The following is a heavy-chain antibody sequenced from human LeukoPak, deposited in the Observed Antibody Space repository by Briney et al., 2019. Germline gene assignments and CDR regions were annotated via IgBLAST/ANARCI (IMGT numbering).Heavy chain of an antibody. D-gene: IGHD6-13*01. V-gene: IGHV1-2*02. J-gene: IGHJ6*02. CDR1: GYTFTGYY. CDR3: ARDPRQQLVRYYYGMDV. Sequence: ASVKVSCKASGYTFTGYYMHWVRQAPGQGLEWMGWINPNSGGTNYAQKFQGRVTMTTDTSTSTAYMELRSLRSDDTAVYYCARDPRQQLVRYYYGMDVWGQGTTVTVSS. CDR2: INPNSGGT.